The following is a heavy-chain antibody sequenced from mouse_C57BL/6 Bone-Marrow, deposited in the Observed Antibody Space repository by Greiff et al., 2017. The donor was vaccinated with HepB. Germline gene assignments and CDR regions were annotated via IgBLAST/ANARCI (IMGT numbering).Heavy chain of an antibody. CDR3: AREETVPWYFDV. D-gene: IGHD1-1*01. CDR1: GYTFTSYG. J-gene: IGHJ1*03. V-gene: IGHV1-81*01. CDR2: IYPRSGNT. Sequence: VKLQESGAELARPGASVKLSCKASGYTFTSYGISWVKQRTGQGLEWIGEIYPRSGNTYYNEKFKGKATLTADKSSSTAYMELRSLTSEDSAVYFCAREETVPWYFDVWGTGTTVTVSS.